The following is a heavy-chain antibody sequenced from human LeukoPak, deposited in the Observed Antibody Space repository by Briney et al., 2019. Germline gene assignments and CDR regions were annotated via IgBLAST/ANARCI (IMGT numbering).Heavy chain of an antibody. Sequence: PSETLSLTCSVSGGSISSSSYYWGWIRQPPGKGLEWIGSIYYSGSTYYNPSLKSRVTISVDTSKNQFSLKLSSVTAADTAVYYCARHGHGRPPYYYDSSGKFDYWGQGTLVTVSS. CDR1: GGSISSSSYY. CDR3: ARHGHGRPPYYYDSSGKFDY. D-gene: IGHD3-22*01. V-gene: IGHV4-39*01. J-gene: IGHJ4*02. CDR2: IYYSGST.